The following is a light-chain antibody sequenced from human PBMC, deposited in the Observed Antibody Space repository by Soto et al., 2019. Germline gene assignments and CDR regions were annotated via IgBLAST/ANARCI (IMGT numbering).Light chain of an antibody. CDR3: ATWDDSLNGYV. CDR1: SSNIGSNA. J-gene: IGLJ1*01. V-gene: IGLV1-44*01. CDR2: SNY. Sequence: VLTQPPSASGTPGHRVTISCSGGSSNIGSNAVNWYQHLPGTAPKLLIYSNYQRPSGVPDRFSGSKSGTSASLAISGLQSGDEADYYCATWDDSLNGYVFGTGTKVTVL.